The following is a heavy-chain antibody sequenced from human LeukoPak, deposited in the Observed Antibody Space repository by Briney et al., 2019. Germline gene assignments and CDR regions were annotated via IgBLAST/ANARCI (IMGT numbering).Heavy chain of an antibody. CDR2: ISHTGLT. D-gene: IGHD1-1*01. J-gene: IGHJ5*02. CDR3: ARVPDITARPCDT. Sequence: SETLSLTWAVYGGSFRGHYWTLIRQTPGKGLEWIGEISHTGLTGSNPSLKSRVTIFVDSSKKQFSLRMTSVTAADTGVYYCARVPDITARPCDTWGPGTLVTVSS. V-gene: IGHV4-34*01. CDR1: GGSFRGHY.